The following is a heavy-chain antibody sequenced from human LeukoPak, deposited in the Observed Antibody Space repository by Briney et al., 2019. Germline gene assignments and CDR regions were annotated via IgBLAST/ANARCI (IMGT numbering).Heavy chain of an antibody. Sequence: GGSLRLSYAASGFTVSSNYMSWVRQAPGKGLEWVSGITGGSGNRDYGDSVKGRFTISRDNSKSTLFLQMSGLRVEDTAIYFCVKGQEFLEYIYDFWGQGTLVTVSS. D-gene: IGHD3-3*01. CDR1: GFTVSSNY. CDR2: ITGGSGNR. V-gene: IGHV3-53*01. CDR3: VKGQEFLEYIYDF. J-gene: IGHJ4*02.